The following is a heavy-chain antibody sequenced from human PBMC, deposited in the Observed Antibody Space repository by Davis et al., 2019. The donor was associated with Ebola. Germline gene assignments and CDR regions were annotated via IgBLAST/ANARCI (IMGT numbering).Heavy chain of an antibody. Sequence: MPGGSLRLSCAVYGGSFSGYYWSWIRQPPGKGLEWIGEINHSGSTNYNPSLKSRVTISVDTSKNQFSLKLSSVTAADTAVYYCARGTVTIFGLDYWGQGTLVTVSS. CDR2: INHSGST. CDR3: ARGTVTIFGLDY. CDR1: GGSFSGYY. D-gene: IGHD3-3*01. V-gene: IGHV4-34*01. J-gene: IGHJ4*02.